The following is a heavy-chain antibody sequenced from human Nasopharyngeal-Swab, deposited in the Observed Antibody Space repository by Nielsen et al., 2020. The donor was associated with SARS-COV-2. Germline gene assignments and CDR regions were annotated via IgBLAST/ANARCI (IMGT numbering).Heavy chain of an antibody. D-gene: IGHD6-19*01. Sequence: SETLSLTCTVSGGSISSSSYYWGWIRQPPGKGLEWIGSINYSGSTYYNPSLKSRVTISVDTSKNQFSLKLSSVTAADTAVYYCARERLAVAGSFDYWGQGTLVTVSS. J-gene: IGHJ4*02. CDR2: INYSGST. CDR1: GGSISSSSYY. V-gene: IGHV4-39*02. CDR3: ARERLAVAGSFDY.